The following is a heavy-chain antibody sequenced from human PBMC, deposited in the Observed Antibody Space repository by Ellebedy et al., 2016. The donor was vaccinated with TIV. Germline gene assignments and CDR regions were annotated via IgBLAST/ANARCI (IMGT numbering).Heavy chain of an antibody. CDR1: GISFSSYA. D-gene: IGHD3-10*01. J-gene: IGHJ3*02. Sequence: GESLKISCATSGISFSSYAMSWVRQAPGKGLEWVSAISGAGFGTHYADSVGGRFTISRDNSKNTLYLQMNSLRVEDTAVYSCARVHSKYGFGEPSNIWGQGTMVTVSS. CDR3: ARVHSKYGFGEPSNI. CDR2: ISGAGFGT. V-gene: IGHV3-23*01.